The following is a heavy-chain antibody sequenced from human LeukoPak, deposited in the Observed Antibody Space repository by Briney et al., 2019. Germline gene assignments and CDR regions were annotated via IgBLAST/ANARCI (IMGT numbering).Heavy chain of an antibody. CDR1: GFTFSKSW. CDR2: IKEDGGAK. CDR3: AKDDEGYY. V-gene: IGHV3-7*04. Sequence: GGSLRLSCAASGFTFSKSWMSWLRQTPEKGLEGVANIKEDGGAKSYVDSVKGGFTISRDNAKNSLYLQMNSLGAEDTAVYYCAKDDEGYYWGQGILVTVSS. J-gene: IGHJ4*02. D-gene: IGHD3-3*01.